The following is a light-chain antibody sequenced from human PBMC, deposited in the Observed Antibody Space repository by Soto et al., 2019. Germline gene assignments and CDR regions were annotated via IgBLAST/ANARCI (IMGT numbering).Light chain of an antibody. V-gene: IGKV3-20*01. CDR2: DSS. CDR3: HLSGSSLANT. J-gene: IGKJ2*01. Sequence: EIVLTQSPGTLSLSPGERATLACRASQSVSSSYLAWYQQKPGQAPRLLIYDSSSRVPGFPDRFSGSGSGTDFALTISCLEPEDFAVYYCHLSGSSLANTSGQGTKLEIK. CDR1: QSVSSSY.